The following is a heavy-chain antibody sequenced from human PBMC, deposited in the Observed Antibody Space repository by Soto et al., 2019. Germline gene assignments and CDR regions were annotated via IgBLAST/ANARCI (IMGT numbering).Heavy chain of an antibody. J-gene: IGHJ4*02. D-gene: IGHD2-15*01. V-gene: IGHV3-30*18. CDR2: ITYDGSEK. Sequence: QEQLVESGGGVGQPGGSLRLSCAASGFTFSSYGMHWVRQAPGKGLEWVAVITYDGSEKYYADSVKGRVAISRDNSKNTLYLKMNSLRAEDTAVYYCAKDITHCSGGTCYGCDSWGQGTLVTVSS. CDR3: AKDITHCSGGTCYGCDS. CDR1: GFTFSSYG.